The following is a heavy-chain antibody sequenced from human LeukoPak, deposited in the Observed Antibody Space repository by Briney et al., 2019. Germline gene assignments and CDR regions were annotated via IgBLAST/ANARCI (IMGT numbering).Heavy chain of an antibody. Sequence: GSLRLSCAASGFTFSSYEMNWGRQAPGKGLEWVSYISSSGSTIYYADSVKGRFTISRDNAKNSLYLQMNSLRAEDTAVYYCARVESHSYGFVYWGQGTLVTVSS. CDR2: ISSSGSTI. J-gene: IGHJ4*02. CDR3: ARVESHSYGFVY. V-gene: IGHV3-48*03. D-gene: IGHD5-18*01. CDR1: GFTFSSYE.